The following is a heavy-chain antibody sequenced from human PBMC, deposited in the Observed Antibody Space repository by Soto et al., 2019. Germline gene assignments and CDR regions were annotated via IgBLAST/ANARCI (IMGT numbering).Heavy chain of an antibody. CDR1: GATFGNSA. D-gene: IGHD3-3*01. Sequence: ASVKVSCKASGATFGNSAFSWVRQAPGQGLQWLGGISPIFGTTKYAQSFQGRVSITADESTTTTYMELTSLRSDDTAVYYCARLEDSGGYFTSPLDPWGQGTLVTVSS. CDR3: ARLEDSGGYFTSPLDP. CDR2: ISPIFGTT. V-gene: IGHV1-69*13. J-gene: IGHJ5*02.